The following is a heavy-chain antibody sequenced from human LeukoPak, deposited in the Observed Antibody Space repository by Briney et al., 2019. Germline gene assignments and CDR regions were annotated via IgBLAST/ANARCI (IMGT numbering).Heavy chain of an antibody. CDR3: ATRRDGYTYFDY. CDR2: IYDSGNT. Sequence: SETLSLTCTVSGVSISSSNYCWGWLRQPPGKGLEWIGNIYDSGNTYYIPSLKSRLTMSVDTSKNQFSLKLSSVTAADTAVYYCATRRDGYTYFDYWGQGTLVTVSS. CDR1: GVSISSSNYC. J-gene: IGHJ4*02. V-gene: IGHV4-39*01. D-gene: IGHD5-24*01.